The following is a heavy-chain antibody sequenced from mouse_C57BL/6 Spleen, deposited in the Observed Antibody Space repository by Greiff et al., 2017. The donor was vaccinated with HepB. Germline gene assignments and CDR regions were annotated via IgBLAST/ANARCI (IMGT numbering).Heavy chain of an antibody. Sequence: DVQLVESGGGLVKPGGSLKLSCAASGFTFSSYAMSWVRQTPEKRLEWVATISDGGSYTYYPDNVKGRFTISRDNAKNNLYLQMSHLKSEDTAMYYCARGPYYSNYDFAYWGQGTLVTVSA. J-gene: IGHJ3*01. D-gene: IGHD2-5*01. CDR1: GFTFSSYA. CDR3: ARGPYYSNYDFAY. V-gene: IGHV5-4*01. CDR2: ISDGGSYT.